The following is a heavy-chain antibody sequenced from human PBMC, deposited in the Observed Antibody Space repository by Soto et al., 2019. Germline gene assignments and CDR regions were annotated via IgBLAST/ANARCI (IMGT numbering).Heavy chain of an antibody. Sequence: ASVKVSCKASGYTFTSYAMHWVRQAPEQRLEWMGWINAGNGNTKYSQKFQGRVTITRDTSASTAYMELSSLRSEDTAVYYCARDSGYCSGGSCYPKYYFDYWGQGTLVTVSS. CDR2: INAGNGNT. V-gene: IGHV1-3*01. J-gene: IGHJ4*02. CDR3: ARDSGYCSGGSCYPKYYFDY. CDR1: GYTFTSYA. D-gene: IGHD2-15*01.